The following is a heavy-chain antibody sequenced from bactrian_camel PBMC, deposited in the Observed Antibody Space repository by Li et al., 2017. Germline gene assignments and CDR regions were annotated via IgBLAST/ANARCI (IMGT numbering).Heavy chain of an antibody. D-gene: IGHD2*01. V-gene: IGHV3S55*01. CDR2: ISTDASS. CDR3: AATRAFSCEVGGKWYWND. CDR1: GDTIGTCV. Sequence: QVQLVESGGGSVEVGGSLTLSCVASGDTIGTCVGWFRQTPGKEREGIATISTDASSFYYSDAVKGRFTISQDNAKNTLYLQMNSLKPEDTAMYYCAATRAFSCEVGGKWYWNDWGQGTQVT. J-gene: IGHJ4*01.